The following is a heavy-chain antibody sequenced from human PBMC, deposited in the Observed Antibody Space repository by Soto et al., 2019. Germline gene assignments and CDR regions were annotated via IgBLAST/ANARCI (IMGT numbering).Heavy chain of an antibody. CDR1: GGSITSSSHF. V-gene: IGHV4-39*01. CDR2: IYFTGNT. CDR3: AGQTFTIAAASYGRSNWFDP. J-gene: IGHJ5*02. D-gene: IGHD6-25*01. Sequence: SETLSLTCAVSGGSITSSSHFWGWVRQPPGKGLEWIGTIYFTGNTYYTPSLKSRLTMSIDTSKNEFSLRLNSVTAADTAVYYCAGQTFTIAAASYGRSNWFDPWGPGTLVTVSS.